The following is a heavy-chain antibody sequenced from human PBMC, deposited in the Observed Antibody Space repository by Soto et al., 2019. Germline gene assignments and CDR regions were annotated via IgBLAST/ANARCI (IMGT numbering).Heavy chain of an antibody. Sequence: SVKVSCKASGGTFSSYAISWVRQAPGQGLEWMGGIIPIFGTANYAQKFQGRVTITADESTSTAYMELSSLRSEDTAVYYCARSYSSSWQIAEYFQHWGQGTLVTVSS. V-gene: IGHV1-69*13. J-gene: IGHJ1*01. D-gene: IGHD6-13*01. CDR1: GGTFSSYA. CDR3: ARSYSSSWQIAEYFQH. CDR2: IIPIFGTA.